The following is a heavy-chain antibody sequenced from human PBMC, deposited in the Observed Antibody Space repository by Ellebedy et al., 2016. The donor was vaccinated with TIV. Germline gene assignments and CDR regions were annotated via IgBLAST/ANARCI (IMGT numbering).Heavy chain of an antibody. Sequence: SETLSLTCTVSGGSISRSSYYWGWIRQPPGKGLEWIGSIYYSGSTYYNPSLKSRVTISVDTSKRQFSLKLSSVTAADTAVYYCARWFGELLYVRWFDPWGQGTLVTVSS. CDR3: ARWFGELLYVRWFDP. D-gene: IGHD3-10*01. CDR2: IYYSGST. CDR1: GGSISRSSYY. V-gene: IGHV4-39*01. J-gene: IGHJ5*02.